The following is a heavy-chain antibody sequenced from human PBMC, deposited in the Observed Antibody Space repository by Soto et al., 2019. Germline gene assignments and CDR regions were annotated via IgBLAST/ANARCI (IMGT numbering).Heavy chain of an antibody. J-gene: IGHJ6*02. CDR1: GFTFSSYA. V-gene: IGHV3-23*01. CDR3: AKAGDYYYYSGLDV. D-gene: IGHD2-21*02. CDR2: ISGSGGST. Sequence: GGSLRLSCAASGFTFSSYAMSWVRQAPGKGLEWVSAISGSGGSTYYADSVKGRFTISRDNSKNTLYLQMNSLRAEDTAVYSCAKAGDYYYYSGLDVWGQGTTVTVSS.